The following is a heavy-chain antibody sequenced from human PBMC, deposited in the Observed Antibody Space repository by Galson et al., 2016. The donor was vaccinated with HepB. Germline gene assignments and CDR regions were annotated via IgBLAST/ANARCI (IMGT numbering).Heavy chain of an antibody. CDR2: ISGYNGNT. CDR1: GYTFPNYG. J-gene: IGHJ3*02. Sequence: VKVSCKASGYTFPNYGITWVRQAPGQGLEWMGWISGYNGNTNYAQKVQGRVTMTTDTSTSTAYMELRILRSDDTAVYYCARHARPPRDGFDIWGLGTVVTVSS. CDR3: ARHARPPRDGFDI. V-gene: IGHV1-18*01.